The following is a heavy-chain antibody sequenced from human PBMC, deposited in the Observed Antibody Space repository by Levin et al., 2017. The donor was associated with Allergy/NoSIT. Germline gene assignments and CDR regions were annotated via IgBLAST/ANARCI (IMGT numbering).Heavy chain of an antibody. D-gene: IGHD2-15*01. CDR1: GYSFTSYW. CDR3: ARRKAENPSYYGMDV. Sequence: GASVKVSCKGSGYSFTSYWIGWVRQMPGKGLEWMGIIYPGDSDTRYSPSFQGQVTISADKSISTAYLQWSSLKASDTAMYYCARRKAENPSYYGMDVWGQGTTVTVSS. J-gene: IGHJ6*02. CDR2: IYPGDSDT. V-gene: IGHV5-51*01.